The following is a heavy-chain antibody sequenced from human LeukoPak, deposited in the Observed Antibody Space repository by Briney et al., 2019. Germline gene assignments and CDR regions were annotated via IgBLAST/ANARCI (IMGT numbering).Heavy chain of an antibody. CDR3: ARIVGVTVYFDY. D-gene: IGHD1-26*01. V-gene: IGHV4-39*01. CDR2: IYYSGST. Sequence: GSLRLSCAASGFSFSTYAMTWVRQAPGRGLEWVGSIYYSGSTYYNPSLKSRVTISVDTSKNQFSLKVSSVTAADTAVYFCARIVGVTVYFDYWGQGSLVTVSS. CDR1: GFSFSTYA. J-gene: IGHJ4*02.